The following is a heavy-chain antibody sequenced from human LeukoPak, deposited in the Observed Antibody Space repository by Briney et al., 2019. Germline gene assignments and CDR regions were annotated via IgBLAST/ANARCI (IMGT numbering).Heavy chain of an antibody. V-gene: IGHV1-69*01. CDR2: IIPSFGTA. CDR1: GGTFSIYA. CDR3: ARSPSNYYDSSGYYCHRGPFDY. D-gene: IGHD3-22*01. Sequence: SVTVSFTASGGTFSIYAISWVRQAPGQGLEWMGGIIPSFGTANYAQKFQGRVTITADESTSTAYMELSSLRSEDTAVYYCARSPSNYYDSSGYYCHRGPFDYWGQGTLVAVSS. J-gene: IGHJ4*02.